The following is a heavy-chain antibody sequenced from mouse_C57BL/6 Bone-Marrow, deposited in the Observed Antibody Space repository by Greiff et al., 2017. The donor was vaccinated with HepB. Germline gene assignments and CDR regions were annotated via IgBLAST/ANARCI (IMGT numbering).Heavy chain of an antibody. Sequence: DVKLVESGGDLVKPGGSLKLSCAASGFTFSSYGMSWVRQTPDKRLEWVATISSGGSYTYYPDSVKGRFTISRDNAKNTLYLQMSSLKSEDTAMYYCARRGYGRSHWYFDVWGTGTTVTVSA. CDR1: GFTFSSYG. CDR3: ARRGYGRSHWYFDV. V-gene: IGHV5-6*02. D-gene: IGHD1-1*01. CDR2: ISSGGSYT. J-gene: IGHJ1*03.